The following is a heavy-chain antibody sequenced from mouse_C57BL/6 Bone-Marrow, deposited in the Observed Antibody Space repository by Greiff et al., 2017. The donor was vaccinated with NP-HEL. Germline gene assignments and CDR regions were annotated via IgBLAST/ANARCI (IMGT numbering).Heavy chain of an antibody. J-gene: IGHJ2*01. CDR2: IYPGDGDT. CDR1: GYAFSSSW. D-gene: IGHD2-3*01. V-gene: IGHV1-82*01. Sequence: VKLMESGPELVKPGASVKISCKASGYAFSSSWMNWVKQRPGKGLEWIGRIYPGDGDTNYNGKFKGKATLTADKSSSTAYMQLSSLTSEDSAVYFCAREGDGYYYWGQGTTLTVSS. CDR3: AREGDGYYY.